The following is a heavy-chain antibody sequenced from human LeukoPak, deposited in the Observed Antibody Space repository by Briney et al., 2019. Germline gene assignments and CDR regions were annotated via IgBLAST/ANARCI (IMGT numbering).Heavy chain of an antibody. CDR2: ISGSGNNI. V-gene: IGHV3-48*03. CDR3: ARAYSTYHMDV. CDR1: GFTFSNYE. Sequence: GGSLRLSCAASGFTFSNYEMNWVRQAPGKGLEWVLYISGSGNNIYYADSVKGRFTISRDNAKNSLYLQMNSLRAEDTAVYYCARAYSTYHMDVWGKGTTVTVSS. J-gene: IGHJ6*03. D-gene: IGHD4-11*01.